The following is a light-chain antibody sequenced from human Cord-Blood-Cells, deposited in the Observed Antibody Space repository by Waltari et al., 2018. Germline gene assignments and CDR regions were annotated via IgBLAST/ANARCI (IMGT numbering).Light chain of an antibody. CDR1: SSDVGGYNY. J-gene: IGLJ1*01. Sequence: QSALTQPASVSGSPGQSITISCTGTSSDVGGYNYVSWYQQHPGKAPKLRSYEVSKRPSGVSNRCSGSESGNTASLTISGLQAGDEADYDCSSYTSSSTYVFGTGTKVTVL. V-gene: IGLV2-14*01. CDR3: SSYTSSSTYV. CDR2: EVS.